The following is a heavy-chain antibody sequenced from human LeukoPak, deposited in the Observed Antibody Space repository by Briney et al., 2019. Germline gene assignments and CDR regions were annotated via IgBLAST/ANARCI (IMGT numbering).Heavy chain of an antibody. Sequence: HPGGSLRLSCAASGFTFDDYAMHWVRQAPGKGLEWVSLITWDGGNTYYADSLKGRFTISRDNRKNSLYLQMNSLRAEDTALYYCAKSKKGSAFAHFDFWGQRTLVTVSS. D-gene: IGHD3-10*01. CDR2: ITWDGGNT. J-gene: IGHJ4*02. V-gene: IGHV3-43D*03. CDR3: AKSKKGSAFAHFDF. CDR1: GFTFDDYA.